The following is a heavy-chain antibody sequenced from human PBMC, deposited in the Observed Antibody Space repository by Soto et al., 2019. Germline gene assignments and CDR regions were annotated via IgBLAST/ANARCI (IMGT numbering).Heavy chain of an antibody. D-gene: IGHD4-17*01. V-gene: IGHV4-31*03. CDR2: IYYSGST. J-gene: IGHJ4*02. CDR1: GGSISSGGYY. CDR3: ARGTTVTFNY. Sequence: SETQSLTCTVSGGSISSGGYYWSWIRQHPGKGLEWIGYIYYSGSTYYNPSLKSRVTISVDTSKNQFSLKLSSVTAADTAVYYCARGTTVTFNYWGQGTLVTVSS.